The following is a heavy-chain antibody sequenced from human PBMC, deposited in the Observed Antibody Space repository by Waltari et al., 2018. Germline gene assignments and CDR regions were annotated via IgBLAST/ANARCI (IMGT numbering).Heavy chain of an antibody. D-gene: IGHD3-10*01. J-gene: IGHJ3*02. V-gene: IGHV4-34*01. CDR1: GGSFSSYY. CDR2: INHRGST. Sequence: QVQLQQWGAGLFKPSETLSLSCAVYGGSFSSYYWSWIRQSPRPGLEWIGEINHRGSTNVNPSLKSRVTISVDTSKNQVSLRLRSLTAADTALYYCARGGWFGRGNDAFDIWGQGTTVTVS. CDR3: ARGGWFGRGNDAFDI.